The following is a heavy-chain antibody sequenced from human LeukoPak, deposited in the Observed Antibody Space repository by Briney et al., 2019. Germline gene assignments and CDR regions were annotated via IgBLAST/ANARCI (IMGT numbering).Heavy chain of an antibody. D-gene: IGHD6-19*01. CDR3: AREGTSSGWYPFDY. J-gene: IGHJ4*02. CDR1: GFTVSSNY. V-gene: IGHV3-53*01. CDR2: IYSGGST. Sequence: GGSLRLSCAASGFTVSSNYMSWVRQAPGKGLEWVSVIYSGGSTYYSDSVKGRFTISRDNSKNTLFLQMNSLRAEDTGVYYCAREGTSSGWYPFDYWGQGTLVTVSS.